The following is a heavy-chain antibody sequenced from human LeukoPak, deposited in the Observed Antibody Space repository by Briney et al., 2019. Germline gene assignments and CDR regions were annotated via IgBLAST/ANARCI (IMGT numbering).Heavy chain of an antibody. CDR3: ASGARSSSIGRLDY. CDR2: IYYSGST. J-gene: IGHJ4*02. CDR1: SDSISSSGYY. D-gene: IGHD6-6*01. V-gene: IGHV4-39*01. Sequence: SETLSLTCTVSSDSISSSGYYWGWIRQPPGKGLDWIGSIYYSGSTYYNPFLKSRVTISVDTSKNQFSLKLSSVTAADTAVYYCASGARSSSIGRLDYWGQGTLVTVSS.